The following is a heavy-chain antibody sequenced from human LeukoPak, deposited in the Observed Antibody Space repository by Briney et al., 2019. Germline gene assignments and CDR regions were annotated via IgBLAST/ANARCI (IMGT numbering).Heavy chain of an antibody. CDR3: ARVPRSGWYEDYYFYYYMDV. D-gene: IGHD6-19*01. Sequence: ASVQLTCKASGGTFSCYAISWVRQAPGQGLEWTGGTITNFGTANYEQKFPVRVTITTDESTSTAYMELSSLRSEDTAVYYCARVPRSGWYEDYYFYYYMDVWGEGTTVTVSS. J-gene: IGHJ6*03. CDR2: TITNFGTA. CDR1: GGTFSCYA. V-gene: IGHV1-69*05.